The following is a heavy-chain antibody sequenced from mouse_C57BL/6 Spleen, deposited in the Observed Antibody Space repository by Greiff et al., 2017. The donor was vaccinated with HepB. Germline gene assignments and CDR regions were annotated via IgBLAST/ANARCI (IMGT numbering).Heavy chain of an antibody. J-gene: IGHJ2*01. V-gene: IGHV1-50*01. CDR2: IDPSDSYT. D-gene: IGHD1-3*01. CDR1: GYTFTSYW. Sequence: HVQLQQPGAELVKPGASVKLSCKASGYTFTSYWMQWVKQRPGQGLEWIGEIDPSDSYTNYNQKFKGKATLTVDTSSSTAYMQLSSLTSEDSAVYYCARRGKGYFDYWGQGTTLTVSS. CDR3: ARRGKGYFDY.